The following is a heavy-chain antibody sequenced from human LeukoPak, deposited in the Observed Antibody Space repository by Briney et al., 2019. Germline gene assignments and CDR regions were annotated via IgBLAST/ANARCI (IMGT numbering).Heavy chain of an antibody. Sequence: PGGSLRLSCAASGVTFSNYWIHWVRKAPGQGLVWVSRINSDGSSTGYADSVKGRFTISRDNAKNTLYLQMNSLRAEDTAVYYCARDGYCSSTSCYYFDYWGQGTLVTVSS. CDR3: ARDGYCSSTSCYYFDY. CDR1: GVTFSNYW. V-gene: IGHV3-74*01. CDR2: INSDGSST. J-gene: IGHJ4*02. D-gene: IGHD2-2*01.